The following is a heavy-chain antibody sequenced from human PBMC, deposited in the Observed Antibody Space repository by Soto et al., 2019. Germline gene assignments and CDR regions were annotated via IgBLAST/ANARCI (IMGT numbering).Heavy chain of an antibody. V-gene: IGHV4-59*01. CDR3: ARVRWTVAGPGHFDY. D-gene: IGHD6-19*01. CDR1: GGSISSYY. J-gene: IGHJ4*02. CDR2: IYYSGST. Sequence: QVQLQESGPGLVKPSETLSLTCTVSGGSISSYYWSWIRQPPGKGLEWIGYIYYSGSTNYIPSLKSRVTISVDTSKNQFSLKLSSVTAADTAVYYCARVRWTVAGPGHFDYWGQGTLVTVSS.